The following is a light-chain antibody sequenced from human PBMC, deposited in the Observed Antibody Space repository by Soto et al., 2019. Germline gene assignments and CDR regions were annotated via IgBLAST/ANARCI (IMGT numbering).Light chain of an antibody. CDR1: QSVSNKY. CDR3: QQYGSSPTYT. Sequence: EVVLTQSPGTLSLSPGERATLSCRASQSVSNKYLAWYQQKPGQAPRLLIFGSSDRATGIPDRFSGSGSGTDFDLTMSRLEPEDFAVYYCQQYGSSPTYTFGQGTKQKIK. V-gene: IGKV3-20*01. CDR2: GSS. J-gene: IGKJ2*01.